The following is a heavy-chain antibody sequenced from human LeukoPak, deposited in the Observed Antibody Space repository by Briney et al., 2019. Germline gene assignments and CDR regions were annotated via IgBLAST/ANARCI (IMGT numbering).Heavy chain of an antibody. J-gene: IGHJ4*02. V-gene: IGHV4-59*08. CDR1: GGSSNRYY. Sequence: TSETLSLTCTVWGGSSNRYYESWIRQPPGKGLEWIGYISYSGSTNYNPSLKSRVTISVDTSKNQFSLRLSSVTAADTAMYYCSRHWGQQLYHFDCWGQGTLVTVSS. CDR3: SRHWGQQLYHFDC. CDR2: ISYSGST. D-gene: IGHD3-16*02.